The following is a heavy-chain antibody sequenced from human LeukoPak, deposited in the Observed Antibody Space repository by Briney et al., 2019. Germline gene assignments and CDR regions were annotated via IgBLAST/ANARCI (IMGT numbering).Heavy chain of an antibody. CDR3: AKATVTSEEYFYYYMDV. CDR1: GYTFTSYG. Sequence: ASVKVSCKTSGYTFTSYGLSWVRPAPGQGLEWVGCIITYNGNTYYSQKLQGRVTMTTDTSTSTAYMELRSLRSDDAAVYYCAKATVTSEEYFYYYMDVWGKGTTVTVSS. J-gene: IGHJ6*03. V-gene: IGHV1-18*01. D-gene: IGHD4-17*01. CDR2: IITYNGNT.